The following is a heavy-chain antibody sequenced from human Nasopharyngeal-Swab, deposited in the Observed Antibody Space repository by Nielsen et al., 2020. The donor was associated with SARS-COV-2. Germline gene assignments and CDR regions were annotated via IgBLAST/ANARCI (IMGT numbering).Heavy chain of an antibody. CDR3: AMGRGYSYGDY. J-gene: IGHJ4*02. CDR2: IIPIFGTA. D-gene: IGHD5-18*01. V-gene: IGHV1-69*13. Sequence: SVKVSCKVSGYSLSEISIHWVRQAPGQGLEWMGGIIPIFGTANYAQKFQGRVTITADESTSTAYMELSSLRSEDTAVYYCAMGRGYSYGDYWGQGTLVTVSS. CDR1: GYSLSEIS.